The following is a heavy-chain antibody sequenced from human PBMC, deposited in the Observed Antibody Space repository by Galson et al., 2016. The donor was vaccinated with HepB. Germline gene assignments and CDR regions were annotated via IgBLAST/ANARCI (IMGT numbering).Heavy chain of an antibody. CDR3: ARAAIIPGARMVFDP. J-gene: IGHJ5*02. Sequence: SETLSLTCDVSGASISDSNWWTWVRQVPGKGLEWIGEIYHTGTSNNNPFLNSRFTLSVDKSRNQLSLNVTSVTAADTAVYYCARAAIIPGARMVFDPWGQGTLVTVSS. V-gene: IGHV4-4*02. D-gene: IGHD2-2*01. CDR2: IYHTGTS. CDR1: GASISDSNW.